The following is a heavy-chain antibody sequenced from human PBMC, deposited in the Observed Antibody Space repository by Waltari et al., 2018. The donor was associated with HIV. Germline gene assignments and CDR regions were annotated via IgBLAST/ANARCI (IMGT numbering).Heavy chain of an antibody. CDR1: GYPFSDYN. CDR3: TRLLGPACSDETCYNGFDS. Sequence: QVPLVQSGSAVNKPGAAVKVSCMTSGYPFSDYNIHWVRQDPGQGLEWRGRGIPDGDGTNFGQKCLGRVTMTRDTPLRTAYMELSRLTSDDTAVYCCTRLLGPACSDETCYNGFDSWGQGTLVIVSS. V-gene: IGHV1-2*06. J-gene: IGHJ5*01. CDR2: GIPDGDGT. D-gene: IGHD2-15*01.